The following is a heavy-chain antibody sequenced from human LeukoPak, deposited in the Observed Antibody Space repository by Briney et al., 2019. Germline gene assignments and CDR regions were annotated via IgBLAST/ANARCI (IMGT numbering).Heavy chain of an antibody. Sequence: SVKVSCKASGGTFSSYAISWVRQAPGQGLEWMGGIIPIFGTANYAQKLQGRVTMTTDTSTSTAYMELRSLRSDDTAVYYCARDLGYSYGFGYWGQGTLVTVSS. D-gene: IGHD5-18*01. V-gene: IGHV1-69*05. J-gene: IGHJ4*02. CDR3: ARDLGYSYGFGY. CDR2: IIPIFGTA. CDR1: GGTFSSYA.